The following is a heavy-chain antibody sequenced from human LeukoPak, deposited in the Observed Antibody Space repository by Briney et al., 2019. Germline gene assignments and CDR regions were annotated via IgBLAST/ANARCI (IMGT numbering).Heavy chain of an antibody. Sequence: GGSLRLSCAASGFIFSSYAMTWVRQSPGKGLEWVSSIGGSGDRPYYADSVKGRFTISRDTSKNTLYLQMNSLRTEDTAIYYCAKCASRSVAGSDSWGQGTLVTVFS. CDR2: IGGSGDRP. CDR3: AKCASRSVAGSDS. D-gene: IGHD6-19*01. J-gene: IGHJ4*02. V-gene: IGHV3-23*01. CDR1: GFIFSSYA.